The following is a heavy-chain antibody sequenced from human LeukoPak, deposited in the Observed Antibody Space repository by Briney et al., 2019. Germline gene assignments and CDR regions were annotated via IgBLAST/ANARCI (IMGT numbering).Heavy chain of an antibody. CDR2: FYTSGSA. CDR3: ARGGGASPSDY. CDR1: GYSISSSY. V-gene: IGHV4-4*07. Sequence: SETLSLTCTVSGYSISSSYWSWIRQPAGKGLGWIGRFYTSGSANYNPSLKSRVSMSVETSKNQLSLKLTSVTAADTAVYYCARGGGASPSDYWGQGILVTVSS. D-gene: IGHD2-2*01. J-gene: IGHJ4*02.